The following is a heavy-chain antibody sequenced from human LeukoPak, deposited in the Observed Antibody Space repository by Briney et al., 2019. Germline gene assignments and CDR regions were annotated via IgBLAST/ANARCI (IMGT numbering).Heavy chain of an antibody. J-gene: IGHJ4*02. V-gene: IGHV4-34*01. D-gene: IGHD6-6*01. CDR3: ARVGSSSQFDY. Sequence: SETLSLTCAVYGGSFSGYYWSWVRQTPGKGLEWIGEINDGGRTNYSPSLTSRVTILVDTSKNQFSLKLSSVTAADTAVYYCARVGSSSQFDYWGQGTLVTVSS. CDR1: GGSFSGYY. CDR2: INDGGRT.